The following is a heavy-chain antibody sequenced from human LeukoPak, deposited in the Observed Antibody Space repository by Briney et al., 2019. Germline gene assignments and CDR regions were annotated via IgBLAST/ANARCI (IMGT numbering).Heavy chain of an antibody. CDR3: AREYGDSYAFDI. D-gene: IGHD4-17*01. Sequence: GRSLRLSCAASGFTFSSYSMNWVRQAPGKGLEWVSSISSSSSYIYYADSVKGRFTISRDNAKNSLYLQMNSLRAEDTAVYYCAREYGDSYAFDIWGQGTMVTVSS. CDR1: GFTFSSYS. J-gene: IGHJ3*02. CDR2: ISSSSSYI. V-gene: IGHV3-21*01.